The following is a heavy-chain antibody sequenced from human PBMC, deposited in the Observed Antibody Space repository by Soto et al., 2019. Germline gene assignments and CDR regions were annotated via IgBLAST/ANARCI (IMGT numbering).Heavy chain of an antibody. J-gene: IGHJ6*02. V-gene: IGHV3-23*01. CDR2: ISGSGGST. Sequence: GGSLRLSCAASGFTFSSYAMSWVRQAPGKGLEWVSAISGSGGSTYYADSVKGRFTISRDNSKNTLYLQMNSLRAEDTAVYYCAKVAVPLEIATPPPIYYCMDVWGQGTTVTVSS. CDR3: AKVAVPLEIATPPPIYYCMDV. CDR1: GFTFSSYA. D-gene: IGHD2-21*01.